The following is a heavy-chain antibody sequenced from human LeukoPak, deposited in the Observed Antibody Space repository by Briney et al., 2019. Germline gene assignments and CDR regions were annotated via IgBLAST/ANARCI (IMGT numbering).Heavy chain of an antibody. J-gene: IGHJ6*02. V-gene: IGHV3-21*01. CDR1: GFTFSTYA. CDR3: VRSYYGMDV. Sequence: GGSLRLSCAASGFTFSTYAVTWVRQAPGKGLEWVSSISTSSSHIYYADSVEGRFTISRDNAKSSLYLQMNSLRAEDTAVYYCVRSYYGMDVWGQGTTVSVSS. CDR2: ISTSSSHI.